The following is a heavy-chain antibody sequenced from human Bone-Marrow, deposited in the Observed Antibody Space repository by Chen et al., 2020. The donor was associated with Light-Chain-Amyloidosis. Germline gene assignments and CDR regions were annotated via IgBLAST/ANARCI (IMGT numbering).Heavy chain of an antibody. CDR2: IFPDDSDA. CDR1: VYTLPNYW. V-gene: IGHV5-51*01. Sequence: EVPLEQSGPEVKKLGESLKSFWKGSVYTLPNYWIGWLRQMPGKGLEWMGVIFPDDSDARYSPSFEGQVTISADKSITTAYLQWRSLKASDTAMYYCARRRDGYNFDYWGQGTLVTVSS. CDR3: ARRRDGYNFDY. D-gene: IGHD5-12*01. J-gene: IGHJ4*02.